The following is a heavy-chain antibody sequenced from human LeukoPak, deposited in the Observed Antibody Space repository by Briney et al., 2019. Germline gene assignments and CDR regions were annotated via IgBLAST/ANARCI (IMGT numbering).Heavy chain of an antibody. CDR3: TTEYCSSTSCRFQIWFDP. D-gene: IGHD2-2*01. V-gene: IGHV3-15*01. J-gene: IGHJ5*02. Sequence: GGSLRLSCAASGFTFSNAWMSWVRQAPGKGLEWVGRIKSKTDGGTTDYAAPAKGRFTISRDDSKNTLYLQMNSLKTEDTAVYYCTTEYCSSTSCRFQIWFDPWGQGTLVTVSS. CDR2: IKSKTDGGTT. CDR1: GFTFSNAW.